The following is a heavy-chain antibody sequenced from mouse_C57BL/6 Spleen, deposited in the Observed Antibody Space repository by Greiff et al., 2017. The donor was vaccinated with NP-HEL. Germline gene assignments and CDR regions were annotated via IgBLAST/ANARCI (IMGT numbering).Heavy chain of an antibody. V-gene: IGHV1-64*01. CDR2: IHPNSGST. Sequence: VQLQQPGAELVKPGASVKLSCKASGYTFTSYWMHWVKQRPGQGLEWIGMIHPNSGSTNYNEKFKSKATLTVDKSSSTAYMQLSSLTSEDSAVYYCARRAYYYGSSPFAYWGQGTLVTVSA. CDR3: ARRAYYYGSSPFAY. CDR1: GYTFTSYW. J-gene: IGHJ3*01. D-gene: IGHD1-1*01.